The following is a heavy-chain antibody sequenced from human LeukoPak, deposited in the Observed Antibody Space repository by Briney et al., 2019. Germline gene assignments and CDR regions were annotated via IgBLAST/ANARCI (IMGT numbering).Heavy chain of an antibody. D-gene: IGHD3-3*01. CDR2: IYYSGST. J-gene: IGHJ5*02. CDR1: GGSISSSSNY. V-gene: IGHV4-39*01. CDR3: ARHRPFGVADTYNWFDP. Sequence: PSETLSLTCTVSGGSISSSSNYWGWIRQPPGKGLEWIGSIYYSGSTYYNPSLKSRVTMSVDTSKNQFSLKLSSVTAADTAVYYCARHRPFGVADTYNWFDPWGQGTLVTVSS.